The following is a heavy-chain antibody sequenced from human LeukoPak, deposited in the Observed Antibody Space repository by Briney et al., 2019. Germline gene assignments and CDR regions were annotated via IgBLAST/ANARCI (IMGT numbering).Heavy chain of an antibody. CDR2: ISAYNGNT. V-gene: IGHV1-18*01. CDR3: ATATMVRGVLNWFDP. D-gene: IGHD3-10*01. J-gene: IGHJ5*02. Sequence: ASVKVSCKASGYTFTSYGISWVRQAPGQGREWMGWISAYNGNTNYAQKLQGRVTMTTDTSTSTAYMELRSLRSDDTAVYYCATATMVRGVLNWFDPWGQGTLVTVSS. CDR1: GYTFTSYG.